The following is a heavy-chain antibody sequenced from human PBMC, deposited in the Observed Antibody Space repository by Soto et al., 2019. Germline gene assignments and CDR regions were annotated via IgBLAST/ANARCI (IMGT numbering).Heavy chain of an antibody. D-gene: IGHD4-17*01. Sequence: GGSLRLSCAASTFTFSTYAMTWVRQAPGKGPEWVASITAGGGISYGDSVKGRFTVSRDNSRNTLYLQLNSLRAEDTAIYYCARDPNGNYIGAFDFWDQGTMVTVSS. J-gene: IGHJ3*01. CDR2: ITAGGGI. V-gene: IGHV3-23*01. CDR1: TFTFSTYA. CDR3: ARDPNGNYIGAFDF.